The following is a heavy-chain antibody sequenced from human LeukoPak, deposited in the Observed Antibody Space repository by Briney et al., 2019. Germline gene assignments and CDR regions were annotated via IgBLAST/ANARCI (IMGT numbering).Heavy chain of an antibody. D-gene: IGHD2-8*01. CDR3: ARVVNGYVDY. V-gene: IGHV3-21*06. Sequence: GGSLRLSCAASGFTFSNTNMNWVRQAPGKGLKWVSFISASSNYIYYADSVEGRFTISRDNAQNSLYLQMNSLRAEDTAVYFCARVVNGYVDYWGQGTLVTVSS. CDR2: ISASSNYI. J-gene: IGHJ4*02. CDR1: GFTFSNTN.